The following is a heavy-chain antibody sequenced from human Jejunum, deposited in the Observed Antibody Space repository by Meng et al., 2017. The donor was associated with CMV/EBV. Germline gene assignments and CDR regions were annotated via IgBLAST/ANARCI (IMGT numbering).Heavy chain of an antibody. Sequence: GISVSDNYMNWVRQAPGKGLEWVSVIYSDSGTYYADSVRSRFTTSRDTAKNTLYLQLNSLRAEDTAVYYCARDKRNRLKHYGMDVWGQGTTVTVSS. CDR3: ARDKRNRLKHYGMDV. CDR1: GISVSDNY. J-gene: IGHJ6*02. CDR2: IYSDSGT. V-gene: IGHV3-66*01.